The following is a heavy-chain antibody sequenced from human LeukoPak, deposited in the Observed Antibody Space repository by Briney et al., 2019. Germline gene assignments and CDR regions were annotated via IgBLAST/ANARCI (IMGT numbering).Heavy chain of an antibody. CDR1: GYSFTGYY. D-gene: IGHD2-8*01. J-gene: IGHJ6*03. CDR2: VNPNSGDT. CDR3: ARGGLRVMVYRLYYMDV. V-gene: IGHV1-2*02. Sequence: ASVKVFFKGSGYSFTGYYLHWVRQAPGPGVGWVGWVNPNSGDTKYAQKFQGRVTMTRDTSISTAYMELTRLRSDDTAVYYCARGGLRVMVYRLYYMDVWGKGTTVTVSS.